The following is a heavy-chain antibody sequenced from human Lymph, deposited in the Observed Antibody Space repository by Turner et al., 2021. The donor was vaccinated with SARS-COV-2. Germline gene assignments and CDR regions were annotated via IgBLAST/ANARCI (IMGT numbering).Heavy chain of an antibody. CDR2: ISSSSSYI. J-gene: IGHJ4*02. CDR3: ARDIPTTADYFDY. Sequence: EVQLVESGGGLVKPGGSLRLSCAASGSTFSTYSMNWVRQAPGKGLEWISSISSSSSYIYYADSVKGRFTISRDDAKNSLYLQMNSLRAEDTAVYYWARDIPTTADYFDYWGQGTLVTVSS. CDR1: GSTFSTYS. D-gene: IGHD4-17*01. V-gene: IGHV3-21*01.